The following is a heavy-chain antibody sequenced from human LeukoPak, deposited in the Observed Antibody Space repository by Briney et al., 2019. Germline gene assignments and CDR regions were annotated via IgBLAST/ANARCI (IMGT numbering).Heavy chain of an antibody. V-gene: IGHV3-23*01. CDR2: ISNSGDAT. CDR3: AKAPPYTKYFDY. Sequence: GGFLRLSCAGPGFIFSNYAMSWVRQAPGQGLEWVSTISNSGDATFYADAVKGRFTISRDNSKNTLYLQMYSLRAEDTAIYYCAKAPPYTKYFDYWGQGTLLTVSS. CDR1: GFIFSNYA. D-gene: IGHD1-1*01. J-gene: IGHJ4*02.